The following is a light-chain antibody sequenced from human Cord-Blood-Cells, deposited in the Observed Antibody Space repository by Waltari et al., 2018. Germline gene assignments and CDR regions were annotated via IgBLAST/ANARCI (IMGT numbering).Light chain of an antibody. J-gene: IGKJ1*01. CDR1: QSISSW. CDR3: QQYNSYSRT. CDR2: KAS. V-gene: IGKV1-5*03. Sequence: DILMKQSPSTLAASVGDSVTITCRASQSISSWLAWYQQKPGKAPKLLIYKASSLESGVPSRFSGSGSGTEFTLTISSLQPDDFATYYCQQYNSYSRTFGQGTKVEIK.